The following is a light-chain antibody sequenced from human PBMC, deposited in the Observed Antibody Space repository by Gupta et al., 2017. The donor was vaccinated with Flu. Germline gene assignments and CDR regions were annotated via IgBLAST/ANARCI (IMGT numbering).Light chain of an antibody. CDR3: QSYDGAPFT. J-gene: IGKJ3*01. Sequence: PSSLSASKGDTVTITCRASQAISNRLSWYQHIPGKVPKLLIYAASTLQSGVPSRFSGSGSGTQFTLTISSLQPEDVATYYCQSYDGAPFTFGHGTQLDIK. CDR2: AAS. V-gene: IGKV1-27*01. CDR1: QAISNR.